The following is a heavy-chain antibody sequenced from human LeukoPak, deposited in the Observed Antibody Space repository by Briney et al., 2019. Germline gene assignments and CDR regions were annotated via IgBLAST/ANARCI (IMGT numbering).Heavy chain of an antibody. V-gene: IGHV4-31*03. CDR2: IYYSGST. CDR3: ARATLFRWFDP. CDR1: GGSISSGGYY. J-gene: IGHJ5*02. D-gene: IGHD2/OR15-2a*01. Sequence: SETLSLTCTVSGGSISSGGYYWSWLRQHPGTGLEWIGYIYYSGSTYYNPSLKSRVTISVDTSKNQFSLKLSSVTAADTAVYYCARATLFRWFDPWGQGTLVTVSS.